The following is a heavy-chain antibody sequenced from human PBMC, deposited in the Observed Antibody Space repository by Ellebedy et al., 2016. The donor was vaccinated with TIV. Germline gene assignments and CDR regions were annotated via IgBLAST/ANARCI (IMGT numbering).Heavy chain of an antibody. CDR1: GFTLSGYT. CDR3: AKGHCSGGSCSFNY. Sequence: GGSLRLSXAASGFTLSGYTVSWVRQAPEKGLEWVSSISSGGDYIYYADSLKGRLTISRDNAKNSLYLQMNSLRAEDTALYYCAKGHCSGGSCSFNYWGQGTLVTVSS. J-gene: IGHJ4*02. D-gene: IGHD2-15*01. CDR2: ISSGGDYI. V-gene: IGHV3-21*04.